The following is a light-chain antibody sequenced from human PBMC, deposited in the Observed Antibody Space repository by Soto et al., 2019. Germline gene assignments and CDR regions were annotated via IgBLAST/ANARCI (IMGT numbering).Light chain of an antibody. J-gene: IGLJ2*01. CDR3: SSYAGSNNVV. CDR1: SSDVGGFKY. CDR2: EAS. V-gene: IGLV2-8*01. Sequence: QSALTQPPAASGSPGQSVTISCTGTSSDVGGFKYVSWYQHHPGQAPKLLTYEASRRPSGVPDRFSGSKSDNTASLTVSGLQAEDEADYYCSSYAGSNNVVFGGGTKLTVL.